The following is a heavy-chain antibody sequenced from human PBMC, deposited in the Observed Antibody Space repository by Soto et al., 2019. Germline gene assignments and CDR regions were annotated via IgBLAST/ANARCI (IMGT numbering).Heavy chain of an antibody. Sequence: SETLSLTCTVSGGSISSGDYYWSWIRQPPGKGLEWIGYIYYSGSTYYNPSLKSRATISVDRSKNQFSLKLSSVTAADTAVYYCARGPPLGFWGQGTLVTVSS. CDR3: ARGPPLGF. V-gene: IGHV4-30-4*01. CDR1: GGSISSGDYY. J-gene: IGHJ4*02. CDR2: IYYSGST.